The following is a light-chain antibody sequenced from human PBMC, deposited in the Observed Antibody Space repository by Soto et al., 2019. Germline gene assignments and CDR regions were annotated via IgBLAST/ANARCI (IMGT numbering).Light chain of an antibody. J-gene: IGKJ2*01. CDR1: QSIGSG. Sequence: DIQMTQSPSTLSASVGDGVTITCRASQSIGSGLVWYQQKPGKAPKLLIYKATNLQTGVPSRFSGSGSGTDFSLTISSLQPVDSATYYCQQYTDFQYTFGQGTKVEI. CDR3: QQYTDFQYT. CDR2: KAT. V-gene: IGKV1-5*03.